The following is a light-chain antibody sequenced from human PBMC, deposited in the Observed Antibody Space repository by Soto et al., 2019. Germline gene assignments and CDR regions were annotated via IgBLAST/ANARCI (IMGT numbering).Light chain of an antibody. Sequence: EIVFTQSPATPSLSPGERATLSCRASQSVSSYLTWYAHKPGQAPRILIYHAPYRATGIPARFSGSGSGTDYTLTISSLEPEDLAIYYCQQRSIWLTFGGGTKVDIK. CDR2: HAP. V-gene: IGKV3-11*01. CDR1: QSVSSY. J-gene: IGKJ4*01. CDR3: QQRSIWLT.